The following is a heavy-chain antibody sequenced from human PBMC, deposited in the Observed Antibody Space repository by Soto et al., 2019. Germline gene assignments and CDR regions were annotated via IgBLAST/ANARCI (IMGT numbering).Heavy chain of an antibody. CDR2: IIPIFGTA. J-gene: IGHJ6*02. CDR3: ARESSSQGPDYYYGMDV. Sequence: GASVKVSCKASGGTFSSYAISWVRQAPGQGLEWMGGIIPIFGTANYAQKFQGRVTSTADESTSTAYMELSSLRSEDTAVYYCARESSSQGPDYYYGMDVWGQGTTVTVSS. V-gene: IGHV1-69*13. D-gene: IGHD6-6*01. CDR1: GGTFSSYA.